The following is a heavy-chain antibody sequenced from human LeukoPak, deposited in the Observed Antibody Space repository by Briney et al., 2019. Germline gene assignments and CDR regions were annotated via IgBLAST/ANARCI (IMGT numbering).Heavy chain of an antibody. J-gene: IGHJ4*02. V-gene: IGHV4-39*07. CDR1: GGSVSSGSYY. CDR2: INHSGST. CDR3: ARGYYYDSSGYYYPLSD. D-gene: IGHD3-22*01. Sequence: SETLSLTCTVSGGSVSSGSYYWTWIRQPPGKGLEWIGEINHSGSTNYNPSLKSRVTISVDTSKNQFSLKLSSVTAADTAVYYCARGYYYDSSGYYYPLSDWGQGTLVTVSS.